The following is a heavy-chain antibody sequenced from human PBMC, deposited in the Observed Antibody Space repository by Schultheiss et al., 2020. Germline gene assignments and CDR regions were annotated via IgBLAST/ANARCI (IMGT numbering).Heavy chain of an antibody. CDR2: ISYDGYN. J-gene: IGHJ4*02. CDR3: AKALKITGWPSESDY. Sequence: GGSLRLSCAASGFIFTSYAFHWVRQAPGKGLEWVAVISYDGYNYYADSVKGRFTISRDNSKNTVYLQMSSLRPEDTAVYYCAKALKITGWPSESDYWGQGNLGTVSS. CDR1: GFIFTSYA. V-gene: IGHV3-30*18. D-gene: IGHD6-19*01.